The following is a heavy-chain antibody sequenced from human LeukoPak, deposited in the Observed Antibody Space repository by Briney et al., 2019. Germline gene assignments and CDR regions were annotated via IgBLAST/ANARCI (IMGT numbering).Heavy chain of an antibody. D-gene: IGHD5-18*01. Sequence: GASVKVSCKASGYTFTNYAMHWVRQAPGQRLEWMGWINAGHGNTKYSQEFQGRVTITRDTSASTAYMELSRLRSDDTAVYYCARPDTAMDEDYYYYMDVWGKGTTVTVSS. CDR2: INAGHGNT. CDR3: ARPDTAMDEDYYYYMDV. J-gene: IGHJ6*03. V-gene: IGHV1-3*01. CDR1: GYTFTNYA.